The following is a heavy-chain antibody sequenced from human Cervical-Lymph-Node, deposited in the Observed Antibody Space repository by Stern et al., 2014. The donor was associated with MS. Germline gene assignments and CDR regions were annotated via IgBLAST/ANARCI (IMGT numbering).Heavy chain of an antibody. J-gene: IGHJ6*02. V-gene: IGHV1-18*01. CDR1: GYTFTSYG. CDR3: ARAGLRFLEWPIQYYGMDV. D-gene: IGHD3-3*01. CDR2: ISVYNGNT. Sequence: VQLVQSGAEVKKPGASVKVSCKASGYTFTSYGISWVRQDPGQGLEWMGWISVYNGNTNYAQKLQGRVTMTTDTSTSTAYMELRSLRSDDTAVYYCARAGLRFLEWPIQYYGMDVWGQGTTVTVSS.